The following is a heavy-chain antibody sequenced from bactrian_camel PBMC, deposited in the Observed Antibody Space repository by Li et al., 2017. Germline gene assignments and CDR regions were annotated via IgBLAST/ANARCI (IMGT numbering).Heavy chain of an antibody. CDR3: AADVIPSAGICRLAALGPNYPRQLKY. V-gene: IGHV3S6*01. Sequence: HVQLVESGGGSVQAGGSLRLSCVATGYTPSSYCMAWFRQAPGKEREAVGARYNDGSISFTKYAGSVKGRFTISRDNADNTVYLQLNSLQPEDTAMYYCAADVIPSAGICRLAALGPNYPRQLKYWGQGTQVTVS. CDR2: RYNDGSISFT. J-gene: IGHJ4*01. CDR1: GYTPSSYC. D-gene: IGHD4*01.